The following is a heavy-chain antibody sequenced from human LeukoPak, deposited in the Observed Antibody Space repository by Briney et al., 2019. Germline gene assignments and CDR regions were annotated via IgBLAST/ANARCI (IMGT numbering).Heavy chain of an antibody. CDR1: GFTFSSYG. Sequence: GGSLRLSCAASGFTFSSYGMHWVRQAPGKGLEWVAFIRFDGSNKYYADSVKGRFTISRDNSKTTLYLQTNSLRSDDTAGYYCSGGYWGHMVTETGAFDIWGQGTMVTVSS. D-gene: IGHD5-18*01. V-gene: IGHV3-30*02. CDR2: IRFDGSNK. CDR3: SGGYWGHMVTETGAFDI. J-gene: IGHJ3*02.